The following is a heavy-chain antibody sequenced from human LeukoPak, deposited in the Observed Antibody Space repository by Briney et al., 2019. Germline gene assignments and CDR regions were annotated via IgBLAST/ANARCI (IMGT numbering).Heavy chain of an antibody. D-gene: IGHD4-17*01. CDR2: INPNSGGT. J-gene: IGHJ5*02. V-gene: IGHV1-2*02. Sequence: PRASVKVSCTASGYTFTGYYMHWVRQAPGQGLEWMGWINPNSGGTNYAQKVQGRVTMTRDTSISTAYMELSRLRADDTAVYYCARDTYGDYEWWFDPWGQGTLVTVSS. CDR1: GYTFTGYY. CDR3: ARDTYGDYEWWFDP.